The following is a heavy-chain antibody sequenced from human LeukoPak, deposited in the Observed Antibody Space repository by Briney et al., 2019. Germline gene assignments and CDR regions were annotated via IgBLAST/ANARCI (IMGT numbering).Heavy chain of an antibody. CDR3: ARGEHGYSYGFDY. V-gene: IGHV1-69*13. CDR2: IIPIYGTA. D-gene: IGHD5-18*01. Sequence: SVKVSCKASGGTFSSYAISWVRQAPGQGLEWMGGIIPIYGTANYAQKFQGRVTITADESTRTAYMELSSLRSEDTAVCYCARGEHGYSYGFDYWGQGTLVTVSS. CDR1: GGTFSSYA. J-gene: IGHJ4*02.